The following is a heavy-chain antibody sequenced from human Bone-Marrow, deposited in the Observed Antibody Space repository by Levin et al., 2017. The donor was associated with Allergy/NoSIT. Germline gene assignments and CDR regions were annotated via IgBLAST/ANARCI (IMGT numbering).Heavy chain of an antibody. D-gene: IGHD2-15*01. CDR2: IIPFLGTP. CDR1: GGTFSTFA. V-gene: IGHV1-69*10. Sequence: SVKVSCKASGGTFSTFAITWVRQAPGQGLEWMGGIIPFLGTPQYAQRFQDRLTITADKATNVAYMELSSLKPEDTAIYFCARVRYCNAGSCYYEPGAFDNWGQGTVVTVSS. J-gene: IGHJ3*02. CDR3: ARVRYCNAGSCYYEPGAFDN.